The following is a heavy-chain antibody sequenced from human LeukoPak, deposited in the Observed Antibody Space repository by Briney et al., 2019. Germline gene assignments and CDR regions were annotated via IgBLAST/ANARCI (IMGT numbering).Heavy chain of an antibody. CDR2: INHSGST. V-gene: IGHV4-34*01. Sequence: SETLSLTCAVYGGSFSGYYWSWIRQPPGKGLEWIGEINHSGSTNYNPSLKSRVTISVDTSKNQFSLKLSSVTAADTAVYYCAGGSSSWYAKVAFDIWGQGTMVTVSS. CDR1: GGSFSGYY. D-gene: IGHD6-13*01. J-gene: IGHJ3*02. CDR3: AGGSSSWYAKVAFDI.